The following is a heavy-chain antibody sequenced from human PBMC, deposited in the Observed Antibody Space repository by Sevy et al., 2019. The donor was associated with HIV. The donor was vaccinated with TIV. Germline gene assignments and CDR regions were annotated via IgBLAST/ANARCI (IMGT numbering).Heavy chain of an antibody. CDR3: AREADYYFDS. J-gene: IGHJ4*02. CDR2: ISSRGSTE. D-gene: IGHD2-21*02. Sequence: EGSLRLSCEASGFTFSDYHMTWIRQAPGKGLEWVAYISSRGSTEHYADSVKGRFTISRDNVKNSLYLQMDSLRGEDTAVYYCAREADYYFDSWGQGSLVTVSS. V-gene: IGHV3-11*01. CDR1: GFTFSDYH.